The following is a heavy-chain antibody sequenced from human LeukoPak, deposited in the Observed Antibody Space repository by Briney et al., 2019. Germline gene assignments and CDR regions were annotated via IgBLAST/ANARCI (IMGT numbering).Heavy chain of an antibody. CDR3: ASAPSSWLGYFDY. CDR1: GGTFSSYA. CDR2: IIPILGIA. Sequence: GASVKVSCKASGGTFSSYAISWVRQAPGQGLEWMGRIIPILGIANYAQKFQGRVTITADKSTSTAYMELSSLRSEDTAVYYRASAPSSWLGYFDYWGQGTLVTVSS. D-gene: IGHD6-19*01. J-gene: IGHJ4*02. V-gene: IGHV1-69*04.